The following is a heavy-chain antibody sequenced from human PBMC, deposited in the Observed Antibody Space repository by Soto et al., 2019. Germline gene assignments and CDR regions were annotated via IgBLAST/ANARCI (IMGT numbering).Heavy chain of an antibody. D-gene: IGHD3-10*01. CDR1: GGSISSGGYS. V-gene: IGHV4-30-2*01. CDR3: ARGIMVRGVEFDY. CDR2: IYHSGST. Sequence: RSETLSLTCAVSGGSISSGGYSWSWIRQPPGKGLEWIGYIYHSGSTYYNPSLKSRVTISVDRSKNQFSLKLSSVTAADTAVYYCARGIMVRGVEFDYWGQGTLVTVSS. J-gene: IGHJ4*02.